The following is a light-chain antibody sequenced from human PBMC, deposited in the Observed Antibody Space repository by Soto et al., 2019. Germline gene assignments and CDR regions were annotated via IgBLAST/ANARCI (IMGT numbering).Light chain of an antibody. J-gene: IGKJ4*01. CDR3: QKYTNVPA. CDR2: AAS. CDR1: QGISNY. Sequence: DIQMTQSPSSLSASVGDRVTITCRASQGISNYLAWYQQIPGKVPKLLISAASTLQSGVTSRFSGSGSGTDFTLTSSGLQPEDVATYYCQKYTNVPAFGGGTKVEIK. V-gene: IGKV1-27*01.